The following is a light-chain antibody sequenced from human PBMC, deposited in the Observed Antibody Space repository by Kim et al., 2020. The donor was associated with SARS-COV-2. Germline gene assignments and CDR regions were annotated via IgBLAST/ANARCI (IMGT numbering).Light chain of an antibody. V-gene: IGKV3D-15*01. J-gene: IGKJ2*01. CDR2: VAS. CDR3: QQYNTWPRAGYT. Sequence: EIVMTQSPATLSVSPGERATLSCRASQSVSSNLAWYQQKPGQAPRLLIYVASTRATGIPARFSGSGSGTEFTLTISSLQSEDFAVYYCQQYNTWPRAGYTFGQGTKVDIK. CDR1: QSVSSN.